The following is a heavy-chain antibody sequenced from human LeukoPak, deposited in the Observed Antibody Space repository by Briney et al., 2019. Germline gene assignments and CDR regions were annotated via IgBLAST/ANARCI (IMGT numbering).Heavy chain of an antibody. CDR3: ARDLYGSGSS. CDR2: ISYDGSNK. Sequence: GGSLRLSCAASGFTFSSYAMHWVRQAPGKGLEWVAVISYDGSNKYYADSVKGRFTISRDNSKNTVSLQMNSLRAEDTALYYCARDLYGSGSSWGQGTLVTVSS. V-gene: IGHV3-30*14. CDR1: GFTFSSYA. D-gene: IGHD3-10*01. J-gene: IGHJ4*02.